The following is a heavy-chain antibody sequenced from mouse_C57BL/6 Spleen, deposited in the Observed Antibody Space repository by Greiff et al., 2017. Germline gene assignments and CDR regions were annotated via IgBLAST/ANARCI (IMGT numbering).Heavy chain of an antibody. CDR3: ARSPLITTVVASFDY. J-gene: IGHJ2*01. CDR1: GYTFTSYG. V-gene: IGHV1-81*01. CDR2: IYPRSGNT. Sequence: VKLQQSGAELARPGASVKLSCKASGYTFTSYGISWVKQRTGQGLEWIGEIYPRSGNTYYNEKFKGKATLTADKSSSTAYMELRSLTSEDSAVYFCARSPLITTVVASFDYWGQGTTLTVSS. D-gene: IGHD1-1*01.